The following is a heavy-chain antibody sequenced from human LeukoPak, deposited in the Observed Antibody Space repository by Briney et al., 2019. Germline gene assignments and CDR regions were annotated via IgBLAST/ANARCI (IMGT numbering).Heavy chain of an antibody. CDR3: ARVSHSQGYGELLKRPHNFDY. Sequence: GGPLRLSCAASGFTFSSYEMNWVRQAPGKGLEWVSYISSSGSTIYYADSVKGRFTISRDNAKNSLYLQMNSLRAEDTAVYYCARVSHSQGYGELLKRPHNFDYWGQGTLVTVSS. CDR2: ISSSGSTI. J-gene: IGHJ4*02. D-gene: IGHD3-10*01. CDR1: GFTFSSYE. V-gene: IGHV3-48*03.